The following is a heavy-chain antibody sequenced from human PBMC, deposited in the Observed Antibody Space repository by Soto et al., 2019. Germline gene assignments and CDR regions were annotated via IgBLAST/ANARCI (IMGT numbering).Heavy chain of an antibody. Sequence: QLQLQESGSGLVKPSQTLSLTCAVSGGSISSGGYSWSWIRQPPGKGLEWIGYIYHSGSTYYNPSLKSRVTISVDRSKNQFSLKLSSVTAADTAVYYCASMRGGYDSRGHDYWGQGTLVTVSS. D-gene: IGHD3-22*01. J-gene: IGHJ4*02. CDR1: GGSISSGGYS. CDR2: IYHSGST. V-gene: IGHV4-30-2*01. CDR3: ASMRGGYDSRGHDY.